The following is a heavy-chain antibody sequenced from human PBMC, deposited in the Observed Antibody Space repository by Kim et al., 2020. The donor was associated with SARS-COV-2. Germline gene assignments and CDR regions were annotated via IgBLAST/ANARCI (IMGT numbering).Heavy chain of an antibody. D-gene: IGHD3-3*01. Sequence: NGNTKYPQKFQGRVTITRDTSASTAYMELRSLTSEDTSVVYCVTDPGVGYWGQGTLVTVSS. V-gene: IGHV1-3*01. CDR3: VTDPGVGY. J-gene: IGHJ4*02. CDR2: NGNT.